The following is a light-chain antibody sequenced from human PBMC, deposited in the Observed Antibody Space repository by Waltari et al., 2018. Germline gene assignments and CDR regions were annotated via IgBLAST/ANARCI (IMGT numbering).Light chain of an antibody. CDR3: QQYNTYSRT. CDR2: KAS. Sequence: DIQMTQSPSTLSASVGDRVTVTCRDSQSISSWLAWYQQKPGKAPKLLIYKASTLGSGVPSRFSGSGSGTEFTLTISSLQPEDFATYYCQQYNTYSRTFGQGTKVEIK. J-gene: IGKJ1*01. CDR1: QSISSW. V-gene: IGKV1-5*03.